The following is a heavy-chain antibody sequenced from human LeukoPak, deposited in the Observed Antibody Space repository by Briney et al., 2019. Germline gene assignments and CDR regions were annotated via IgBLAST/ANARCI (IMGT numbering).Heavy chain of an antibody. CDR2: MHYCGST. Sequence: SETLSLTCSVSGVFISSLYWLWVRQPPGKGLEWIGYMHYCGSTSYNPSVKSRVTIPVDTSKNQFPLKLTSVSAADTAFYYCVRGVGESGYGWFGDFWGRGILVIVS. CDR3: VRGVGESGYGWFGDF. V-gene: IGHV4-59*01. D-gene: IGHD3-10*01. CDR1: GVFISSLY. J-gene: IGHJ4*02.